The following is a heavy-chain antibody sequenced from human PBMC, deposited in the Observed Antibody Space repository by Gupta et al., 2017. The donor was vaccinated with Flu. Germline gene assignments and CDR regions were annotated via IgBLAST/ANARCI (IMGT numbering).Heavy chain of an antibody. Sequence: QVQLVQSGAEVKKPGASVKVSCKASGYTFTGYYMHWVRQAPGQGLEWMGWINPNSGGTNYAQKFQGRVTMTRDTSISTAYMELSRLRSDDTAVYYCARVAEYSSSRHPEIRTYYYYYYGMDVWGQGTTVTVSS. D-gene: IGHD6-6*01. V-gene: IGHV1-2*02. CDR1: GYTFTGYY. CDR2: INPNSGGT. CDR3: ARVAEYSSSRHPEIRTYYYYYYGMDV. J-gene: IGHJ6*02.